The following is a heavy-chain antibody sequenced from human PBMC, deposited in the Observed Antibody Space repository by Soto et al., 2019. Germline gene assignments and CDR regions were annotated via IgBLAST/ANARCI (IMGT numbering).Heavy chain of an antibody. V-gene: IGHV4-59*01. J-gene: IGHJ4*02. D-gene: IGHD3-10*01. CDR2: IFHTGNT. CDR1: GGSFSSYY. CDR3: AALDGALDY. Sequence: PSETLSLTCAVYGGSFSSYYWTWIRQPPGKRLEWVAYIFHTGNTNYNPSLKSRVTISVDTSKNQFSLKLRSVTPADTAVYYCAALDGALDYWGPGTLVTV.